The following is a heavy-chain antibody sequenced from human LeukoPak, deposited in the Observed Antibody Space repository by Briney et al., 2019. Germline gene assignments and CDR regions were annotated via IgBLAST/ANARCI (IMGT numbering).Heavy chain of an antibody. D-gene: IGHD3-9*01. CDR2: IHYTGTT. J-gene: IGHJ4*02. Sequence: SETLTLTCAVYGGSITGYYWSWIRQTPGRGLEWVGEIHYTGTTSYNPSLKSRATISTDTSKNQFSLRLSSVTAADTAVYYCARGNILTGYCFDFWGQGALVTVSS. V-gene: IGHV4-34*01. CDR1: GGSITGYY. CDR3: ARGNILTGYCFDF.